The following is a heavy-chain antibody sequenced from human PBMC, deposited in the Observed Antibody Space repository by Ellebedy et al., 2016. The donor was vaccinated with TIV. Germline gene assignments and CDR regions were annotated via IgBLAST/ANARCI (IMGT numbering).Heavy chain of an antibody. V-gene: IGHV3-53*01. CDR2: IYSGGST. D-gene: IGHD3-9*01. J-gene: IGHJ4*02. Sequence: GGSLRLXXAASGFTVSSNYMSWVRQAPGKGLEWVSVIYSGGSTYYADSVKGRFTISRDNSKNTLYLQMNSLRAEDTAVYYCVKGAWLDYWGQGALVTVSS. CDR3: VKGAWLDY. CDR1: GFTVSSNY.